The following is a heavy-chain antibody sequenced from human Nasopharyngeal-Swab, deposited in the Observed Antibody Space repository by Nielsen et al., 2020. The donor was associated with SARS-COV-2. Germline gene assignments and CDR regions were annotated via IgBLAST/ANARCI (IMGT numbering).Heavy chain of an antibody. CDR3: ARVVPAALGGMDV. CDR2: IIPIFGTA. Sequence: SVKVSCKASGGTFSSYAISWVRQAPGQGLEWMGGIIPIFGTANYAQKFQGRVTITADESTSTAYMELSSLRSEDTAVYYFARVVPAALGGMDVWGQGTTVTVSS. J-gene: IGHJ6*02. CDR1: GGTFSSYA. D-gene: IGHD2-2*01. V-gene: IGHV1-69*13.